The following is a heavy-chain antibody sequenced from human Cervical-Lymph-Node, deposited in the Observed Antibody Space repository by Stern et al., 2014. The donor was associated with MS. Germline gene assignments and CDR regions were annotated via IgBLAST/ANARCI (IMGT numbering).Heavy chain of an antibody. J-gene: IGHJ4*02. D-gene: IGHD2-15*01. V-gene: IGHV2-26*01. CDR3: ARMREYCSGGICFAGYYDS. CDR1: GFSLSNAAMG. Sequence: ESGPVLVKPTETLTLTCSVSGFSLSNAAMGVSWIRQPPGKALECLAHIFSTGETAYSASLKSRLTISKDTSRSQVVLTMTNMDPVDTATYYCARMREYCSGGICFAGYYDSCGQGTLVTVSS. CDR2: IFSTGET.